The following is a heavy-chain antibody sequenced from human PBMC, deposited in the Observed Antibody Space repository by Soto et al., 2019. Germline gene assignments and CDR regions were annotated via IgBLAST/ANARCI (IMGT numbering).Heavy chain of an antibody. V-gene: IGHV1-69*13. J-gene: IGHJ4*02. CDR2: IIPIFGTA. CDR3: AREEYYYDSSGYNHGPCDY. Sequence: SVKVSCKASGGTFSSYAISWVRQAPGQGLEWMGGIIPIFGTANYAQKFQGRVTITADESTSTAYMELSSLRSEDTAVYYCAREEYYYDSSGYNHGPCDYWGQGTLVTVYS. CDR1: GGTFSSYA. D-gene: IGHD3-22*01.